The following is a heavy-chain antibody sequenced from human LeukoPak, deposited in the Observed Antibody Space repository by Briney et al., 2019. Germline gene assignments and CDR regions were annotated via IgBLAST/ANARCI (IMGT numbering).Heavy chain of an antibody. CDR1: GGTFSSYA. CDR2: IIPIFGTA. V-gene: IGHV1-69*01. J-gene: IGHJ4*02. D-gene: IGHD4-17*01. Sequence: SVKVSCKASGGTFSSYAISWVRQAPGQGLEWMGGIIPIFGTANYAQQFQGRVTITADESTSTAYMELSSLRSEDTAVYYCARSYDATAKPYYFDYWGQGTLVTVSS. CDR3: ARSYDATAKPYYFDY.